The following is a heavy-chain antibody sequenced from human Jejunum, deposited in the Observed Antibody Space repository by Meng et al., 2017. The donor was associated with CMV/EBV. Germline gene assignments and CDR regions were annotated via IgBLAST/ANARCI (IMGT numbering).Heavy chain of an antibody. CDR1: GFTFGSYS. D-gene: IGHD2-21*02. CDR2: VIPDGSGT. Sequence: AVAGFTFGSYSMNWGRQVPGKGLVWGSRVIPDGSGTGYADAVKGRFTISRDKAKNTLYLQMNSLRVEDTAVYYCVSYNWGLPFDRWGQGTLVTVSS. V-gene: IGHV3-74*01. CDR3: VSYNWGLPFDR. J-gene: IGHJ4*02.